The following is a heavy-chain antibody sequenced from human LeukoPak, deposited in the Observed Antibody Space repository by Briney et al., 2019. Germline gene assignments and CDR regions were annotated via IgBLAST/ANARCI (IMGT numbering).Heavy chain of an antibody. Sequence: SETLSLTCTVSGGSITSSSYYWGWIRQPPGKGLEWIGIIYFSGSTYCNPSLKSRVTISVDTSKNQFSPKLSSVTAADTAVYYCARRRFGDSALDYWGQGTMVSVSS. D-gene: IGHD3-16*01. CDR3: ARRRFGDSALDY. CDR1: GGSITSSSYY. CDR2: IYFSGST. J-gene: IGHJ4*02. V-gene: IGHV4-39*01.